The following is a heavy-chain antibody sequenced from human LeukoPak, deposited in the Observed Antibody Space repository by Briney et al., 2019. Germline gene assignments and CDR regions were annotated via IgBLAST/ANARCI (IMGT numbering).Heavy chain of an antibody. CDR2: IDSDGSIT. Sequence: PGGSVRLSCAASGFTFSNFWMHWVRQAPGKGLVWVSRIDSDGSITDYADSVKGRFTISRDNAKNTLYLQMNSLRAEDTAVYYCARDPSAVAGNFAYWGQGTMVSVSS. CDR1: GFTFSNFW. CDR3: ARDPSAVAGNFAY. J-gene: IGHJ4*02. D-gene: IGHD6-19*01. V-gene: IGHV3-74*01.